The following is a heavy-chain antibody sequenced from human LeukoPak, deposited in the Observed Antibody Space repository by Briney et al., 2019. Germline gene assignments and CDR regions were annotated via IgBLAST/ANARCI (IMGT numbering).Heavy chain of an antibody. V-gene: IGHV1-18*01. D-gene: IGHD3/OR15-3a*01. CDR2: ISAYNGNT. CDR3: ARAATGLDDFDY. Sequence: GASVKVSCKASGYTFTSYGISWVRQAPGQGLEWMGWISAYNGNTNYAQKLQGRGTMTTDTSTSTAYTELRSLRSDDPAVYYRARAATGLDDFDYWGQGTLVTVSS. J-gene: IGHJ4*02. CDR1: GYTFTSYG.